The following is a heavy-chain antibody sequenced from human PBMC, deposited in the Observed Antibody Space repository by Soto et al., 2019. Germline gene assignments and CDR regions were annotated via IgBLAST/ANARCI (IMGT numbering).Heavy chain of an antibody. J-gene: IGHJ5*02. CDR3: ARLLLYQGWFDP. CDR2: IYWDDDK. CDR1: GFSLTTSGVG. V-gene: IGHV2-5*02. D-gene: IGHD2-2*01. Sequence: QITLKESGPTLVKPTQTLTLTCTFSGFSLTTSGVGVGWIRQPPGKALEWLALIYWDDDKRYIPSLKSRLTINKDTSKNQVVLTMANMDPMDTATYYCARLLLYQGWFDPWGQGSLVTVSS.